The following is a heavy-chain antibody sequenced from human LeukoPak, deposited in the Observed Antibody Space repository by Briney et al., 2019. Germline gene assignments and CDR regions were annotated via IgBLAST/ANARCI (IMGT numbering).Heavy chain of an antibody. CDR2: ISGSGGST. V-gene: IGHV3-23*01. D-gene: IGHD6-19*01. CDR3: AKTYSSGWSDAFDI. Sequence: GGSLRLSCVPSGITFSNSALSWVRQAPGKGLEWVSAISGSGGSTYYADSVKGRFTISRDNSKNTLYLQMNSLRAEDTAVYYCAKTYSSGWSDAFDIWGQGTMVTVSS. CDR1: GITFSNSA. J-gene: IGHJ3*02.